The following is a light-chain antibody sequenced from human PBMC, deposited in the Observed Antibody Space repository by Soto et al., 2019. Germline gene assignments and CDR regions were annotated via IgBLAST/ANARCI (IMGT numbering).Light chain of an antibody. CDR2: AAS. CDR3: QQFYSPPRWL. V-gene: IGKV1-39*01. Sequence: DIPMTQSPSSLSASVGDRVTITCRASQSISSYLNWYQQKPGKAPKLLIYAASSLQSGVPSRFSGSGSGTDFTLTVSSLQREDFATNYGQQFYSPPRWLFGQGPKVEIK. CDR1: QSISSY. J-gene: IGKJ1*01.